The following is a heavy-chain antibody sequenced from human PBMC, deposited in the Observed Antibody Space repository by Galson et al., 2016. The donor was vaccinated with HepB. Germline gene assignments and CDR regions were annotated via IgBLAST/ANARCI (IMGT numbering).Heavy chain of an antibody. CDR1: GASISGYY. CDR3: ARDDSGGWYGFHYGMDV. D-gene: IGHD6-19*01. J-gene: IGHJ6*02. Sequence: SETLSLTCTVSGASISGYYLSWIRQPQGKGLEWIGYIYYSGRTNYNPSLKSRVTISVDTSKNQFSLKLSSVTAADTAVYYCARDDSGGWYGFHYGMDVWGQGTTVTVS. V-gene: IGHV4-59*01. CDR2: IYYSGRT.